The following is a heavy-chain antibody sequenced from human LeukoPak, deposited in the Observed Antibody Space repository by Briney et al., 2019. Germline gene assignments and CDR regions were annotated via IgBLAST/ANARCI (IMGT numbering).Heavy chain of an antibody. J-gene: IGHJ4*02. CDR1: DGSISNYY. CDR3: ARHGYTYGNFDY. V-gene: IGHV4-59*08. CDR2: IYYSGST. Sequence: SETLSLTCTVSDGSISNYYWSWIRQPPGKGLEWIGYIYYSGSTNYNPSLKSRVTISVYTSKNQFSLKLTSVTAADTAVYYCARHGYTYGNFDYWGQGTLVTVSS. D-gene: IGHD5-18*01.